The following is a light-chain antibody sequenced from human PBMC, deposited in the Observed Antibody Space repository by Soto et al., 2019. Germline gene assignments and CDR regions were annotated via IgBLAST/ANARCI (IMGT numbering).Light chain of an antibody. CDR1: QAIRSE. CDR2: AAS. Sequence: AIQMTQSPSSLSASVGDRVTISCRASQAIRSELGWYQQKPGKAPKLLIYAASSLQSGVPSRFSGSGSGTDFTLTISGLQPEDSATYYCLQDSSYPRTFGQGTKVEIK. V-gene: IGKV1-6*01. CDR3: LQDSSYPRT. J-gene: IGKJ1*01.